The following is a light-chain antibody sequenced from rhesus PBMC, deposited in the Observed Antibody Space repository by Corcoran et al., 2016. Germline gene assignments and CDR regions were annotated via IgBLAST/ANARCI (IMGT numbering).Light chain of an antibody. J-gene: IGKJ2*01. CDR1: QGISSE. CDR2: YTN. V-gene: IGKV1-25*01. CDR3: QKYNSLPFS. Sequence: DIQMTQSPSSVSASVGDRVTIPCRASQGISSELAWYQQKPGKAPKLLIYYTNTLQSGVTSRVSGSGAGTEFTLPISSLPPEDFATYYCQKYNSLPFSFGQGTKVEIK.